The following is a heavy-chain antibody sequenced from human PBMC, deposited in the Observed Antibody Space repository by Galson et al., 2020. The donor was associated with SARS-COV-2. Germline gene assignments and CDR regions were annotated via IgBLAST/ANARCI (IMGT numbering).Heavy chain of an antibody. D-gene: IGHD3-9*01. V-gene: IGHV4-39*01. J-gene: IGHJ4*02. CDR2: IYYSGST. CDR1: GGSLSSSSYY. CDR3: ARPVLRYFDGLN. Sequence: ASETLSLTCTVSGGSLSSSSYYWGWLRQPPGKGLEWIGSIYYSGSTYYNPSLKSRVTISVDTSKNQFSLKLSSVTAADTAVYYCARPVLRYFDGLNWGQGTLVTVSS.